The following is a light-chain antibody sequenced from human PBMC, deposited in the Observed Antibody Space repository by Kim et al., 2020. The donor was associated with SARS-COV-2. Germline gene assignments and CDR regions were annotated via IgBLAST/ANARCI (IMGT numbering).Light chain of an antibody. CDR2: QDS. V-gene: IGLV3-1*01. Sequence: SYELTQPPSVYVSPGQTASITCSGDKLGDKYACWYQQKPGQSPVLVIYQDSKRPSGIPERFSGSNSGNTATLTISGTQAMDEADYYCQAWDSSTHYVFGT. CDR1: KLGDKY. J-gene: IGLJ1*01. CDR3: QAWDSSTHYV.